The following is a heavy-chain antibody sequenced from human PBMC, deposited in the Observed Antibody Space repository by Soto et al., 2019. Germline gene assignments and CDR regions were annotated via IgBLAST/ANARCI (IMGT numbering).Heavy chain of an antibody. CDR2: ISGSGGST. V-gene: IGHV3-23*01. CDR3: AKVPMAFPPAEYFQH. Sequence: PGGSLRLSCAASGFTFSSYAMSWVRQAPGKGLEWVSAISGSGGSTYYADSVKGRFTISRDNSKSTLYLQMNSLRAEDTAVYYCAKVPMAFPPAEYFQHWGQGTLVTVSS. J-gene: IGHJ1*01. CDR1: GFTFSSYA. D-gene: IGHD2-21*01.